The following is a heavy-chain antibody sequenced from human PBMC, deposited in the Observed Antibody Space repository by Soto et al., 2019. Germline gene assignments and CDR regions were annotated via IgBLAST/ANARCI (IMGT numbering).Heavy chain of an antibody. V-gene: IGHV4-39*02. J-gene: IGHJ3*02. D-gene: IGHD1-26*01. CDR2: IYYSGST. Sequence: SETLSLTCTVSGGSISSSSYYWGWIRQPPGKGLEWIGSIYYSGSTYYNPSLKSRVTISVDTSKNQFSLKLSSVTAADTAVYYCAIDWLPGGSYGYVFDIWGQGTMVTVSS. CDR3: AIDWLPGGSYGYVFDI. CDR1: GGSISSSSYY.